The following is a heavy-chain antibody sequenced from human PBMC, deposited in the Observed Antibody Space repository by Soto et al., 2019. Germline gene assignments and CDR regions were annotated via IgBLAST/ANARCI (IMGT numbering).Heavy chain of an antibody. CDR2: IQSGGTT. D-gene: IGHD2-15*01. CDR3: ARDDVRCDGVRCYGIPLDV. V-gene: IGHV3-66*01. J-gene: IGHJ6*04. CDR1: GFTVSSKY. Sequence: EVQLVESGGGLVQPGGSLRLSCAASGFTVSSKYMTWVRQAPGKGLEWVSLIQSGGTTYYADSVKCIFTISRDTSENTLHLQMDSLRVEDTAVYYCARDDVRCDGVRCYGIPLDVWGTGTTVTVSS.